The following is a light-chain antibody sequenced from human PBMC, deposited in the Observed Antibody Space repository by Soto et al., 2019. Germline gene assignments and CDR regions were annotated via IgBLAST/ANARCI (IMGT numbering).Light chain of an antibody. Sequence: EVVLTQSPGTLSLSRGERATLSCRASERIYSAYLGWYQQKPGQAPRLLIYGTSSRATGIPDRFSGSGSGTDFTLTISRLEPEDFAVYYCQQYGNSPITFGQGTRLAIK. J-gene: IGKJ5*01. CDR3: QQYGNSPIT. V-gene: IGKV3-20*01. CDR2: GTS. CDR1: ERIYSAY.